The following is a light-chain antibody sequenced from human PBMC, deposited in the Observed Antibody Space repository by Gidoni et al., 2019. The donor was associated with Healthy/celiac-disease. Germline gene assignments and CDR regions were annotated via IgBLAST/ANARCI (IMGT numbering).Light chain of an antibody. CDR3: QQYGSSLYT. Sequence: EIVLTQSPGTLSLSPGERATLSCRASQSVSSSYLAWYQQKPGQAPRLLIYGASSRATGSPDRFSGSGAGTDFNLTISRLETEDFAVYYDQQYGSSLYTFGQGTKLEIK. J-gene: IGKJ2*01. CDR2: GAS. V-gene: IGKV3-20*01. CDR1: QSVSSSY.